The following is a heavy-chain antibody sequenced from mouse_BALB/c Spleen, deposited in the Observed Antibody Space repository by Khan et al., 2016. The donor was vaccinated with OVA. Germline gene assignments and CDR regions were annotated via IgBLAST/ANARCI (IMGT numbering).Heavy chain of an antibody. CDR2: IDPANGNT. CDR3: ASDRLRGFAY. Sequence: EVQLQESGAELVKPGASVKLSCTASGFNIKDTYMHWVKQRPEQGLEWIGRIDPANGNTKYDPKFQGKATITADTSSNTAYLQLSSLTSEDTAVYYGASDRLRGFAYWGQGTLVTVSA. CDR1: GFNIKDTY. V-gene: IGHV14-3*02. D-gene: IGHD2-4*01. J-gene: IGHJ3*01.